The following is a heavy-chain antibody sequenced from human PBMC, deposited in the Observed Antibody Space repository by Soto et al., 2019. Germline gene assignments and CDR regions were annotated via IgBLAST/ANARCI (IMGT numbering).Heavy chain of an antibody. CDR1: GGSFTSNNW. J-gene: IGHJ4*02. CDR3: ASRDPGTSVDY. D-gene: IGHD1-7*01. CDR2: IYRTGST. V-gene: IGHV4-4*02. Sequence: LSLTCAVSGGSFTSNNWWTWIRQPPGQGLEWIGEIYRTGSTNYNPSLKSRVTISLDKSENQFSLKVTSLTAADTAVYYCASRDPGTSVDYWGQGTLVTVSS.